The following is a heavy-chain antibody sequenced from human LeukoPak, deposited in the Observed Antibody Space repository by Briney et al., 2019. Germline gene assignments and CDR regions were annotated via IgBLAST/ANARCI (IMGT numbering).Heavy chain of an antibody. Sequence: GGSLRLSCAGSGFIFNNYAMHWVRQPPGKGLEWVSGISWNSGSIDYADSVKGRFTISRDNAKNSLYLQMNSLRAEDTAVYYCARDSGYDPYFDYWGQGTLVTVSS. CDR1: GFIFNNYA. J-gene: IGHJ4*02. CDR2: ISWNSGSI. CDR3: ARDSGYDPYFDY. D-gene: IGHD5-12*01. V-gene: IGHV3-9*01.